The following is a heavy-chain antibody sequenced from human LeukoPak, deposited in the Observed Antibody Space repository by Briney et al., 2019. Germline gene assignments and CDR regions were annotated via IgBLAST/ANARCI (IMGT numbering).Heavy chain of an antibody. V-gene: IGHV4-39*07. Sequence: SETLSLTCTVSGGSINSSSYYWGWIRQPPRKGLEWIGRISYSGSTYFNPSLKSRVTISVDTSKNQFSLKLSSVTAADTAVYYCARDYGDYGFDYWGQGTLVTVSS. CDR3: ARDYGDYGFDY. CDR2: ISYSGST. CDR1: GGSINSSSYY. D-gene: IGHD4-17*01. J-gene: IGHJ4*02.